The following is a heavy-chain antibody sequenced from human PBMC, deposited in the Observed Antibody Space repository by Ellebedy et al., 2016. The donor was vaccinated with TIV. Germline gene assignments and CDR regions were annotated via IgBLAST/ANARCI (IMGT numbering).Heavy chain of an antibody. CDR3: ARDALGIPAAMGAWFDP. Sequence: MPSETLSLTCAVSGGPISSSNWWSWVRQPPGKGLEWIGEIYHSGSTNYNPSLKSRVTISADKSKNQFSLKLSSVTAADTAVYYCARDALGIPAAMGAWFDPWGQGTLVTVSS. V-gene: IGHV4-4*02. D-gene: IGHD2-2*01. CDR2: IYHSGST. J-gene: IGHJ5*02. CDR1: GGPISSSNW.